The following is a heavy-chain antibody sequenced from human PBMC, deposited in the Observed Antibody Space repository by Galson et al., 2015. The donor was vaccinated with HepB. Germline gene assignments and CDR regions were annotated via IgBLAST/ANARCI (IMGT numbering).Heavy chain of an antibody. V-gene: IGHV1-3*01. Sequence: SVKVSCKASGYTFTSYAMHWVRQAPGQRLEWMGWINAGNGNTKYSQKFQGRVTITRDTSASTAYMELSSLRSEDTAVYYCASCSSTSCSPVDYYYYGMDVWGQGTTVTVSS. CDR2: INAGNGNT. CDR1: GYTFTSYA. CDR3: ASCSSTSCSPVDYYYYGMDV. D-gene: IGHD2-2*01. J-gene: IGHJ6*02.